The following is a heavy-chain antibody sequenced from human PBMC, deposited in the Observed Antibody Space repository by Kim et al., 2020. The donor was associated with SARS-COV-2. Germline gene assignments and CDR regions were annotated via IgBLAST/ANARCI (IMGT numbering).Heavy chain of an antibody. CDR3: ARDKFSWNEWFDP. V-gene: IGHV3-48*03. CDR1: GFTFSSYE. J-gene: IGHJ5*02. D-gene: IGHD1-1*01. CDR2: ISAGGSTI. Sequence: GGSLRLSCAASGFTFSSYEMNWVRQAPGKGLEWVSYISAGGSTIYYADSVKGRFTISRDNPKNSLYLQINSLRAEDTAVYYCARDKFSWNEWFDPWGQGTLGTVSS.